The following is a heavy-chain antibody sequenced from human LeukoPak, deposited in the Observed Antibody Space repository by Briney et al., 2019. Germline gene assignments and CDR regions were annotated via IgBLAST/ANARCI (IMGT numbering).Heavy chain of an antibody. J-gene: IGHJ4*02. Sequence: TSETLSLTCTVSGGSISSSSYYWGWIRQPPGKGLEWIGSIYYSGSTYYNPSLKSRVTISVDTSKNQFSLKLSSVTAADTAVYYCARRRVYYDSSGYGDNFDYWGQGTLVTVSS. CDR1: GGSISSSSYY. CDR2: IYYSGST. D-gene: IGHD3-22*01. CDR3: ARRRVYYDSSGYGDNFDY. V-gene: IGHV4-39*01.